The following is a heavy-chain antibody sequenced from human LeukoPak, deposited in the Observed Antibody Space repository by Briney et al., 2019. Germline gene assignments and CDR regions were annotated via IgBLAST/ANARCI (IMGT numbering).Heavy chain of an antibody. CDR1: GFSFSSDS. Sequence: KPGGSLRLSCAASGFSFSSDSMNWVRQAPGKGLEWVSFISGSSNYIYYADSVKGRFTISRDNAKDSLYLQMNSLRAEDTAVYYCARRERGSTVTTLFYYFDYWGQGTLVTVSS. CDR2: ISGSSNYI. V-gene: IGHV3-21*01. D-gene: IGHD4-11*01. J-gene: IGHJ4*02. CDR3: ARRERGSTVTTLFYYFDY.